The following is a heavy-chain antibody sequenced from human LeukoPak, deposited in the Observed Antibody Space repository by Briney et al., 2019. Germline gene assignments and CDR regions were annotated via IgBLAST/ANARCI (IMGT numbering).Heavy chain of an antibody. J-gene: IGHJ5*02. CDR2: IYSTGST. D-gene: IGHD3-10*01. CDR3: ARDRHGSGSAHSFDP. CDR1: GFSISSGYY. Sequence: PSETLSLTCAVSGFSISSGYYWGWIRQPPGKGLEWIGYIYSTGSTNYNPSLKSRVTISVHTSKNQFSLKLRSVTAADTAVYFCARDRHGSGSAHSFDPWGQGTLVTVSS. V-gene: IGHV4-61*01.